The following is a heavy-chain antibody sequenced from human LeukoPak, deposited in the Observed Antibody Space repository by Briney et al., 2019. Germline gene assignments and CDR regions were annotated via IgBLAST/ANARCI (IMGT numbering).Heavy chain of an antibody. D-gene: IGHD6-13*01. CDR3: ARHAAAGTDSP. CDR1: GGSFSGYY. J-gene: IGHJ5*02. CDR2: INHSGST. V-gene: IGHV4-34*01. Sequence: SETLSLTCAVYGGSFSGYYWSWIRQPPGKGLEWIGEINHSGSTNYNPSLKSRVTISVDTSKNQFSLKLSSVTAADTAVYYCARHAAAGTDSPWGQGTLVTVSS.